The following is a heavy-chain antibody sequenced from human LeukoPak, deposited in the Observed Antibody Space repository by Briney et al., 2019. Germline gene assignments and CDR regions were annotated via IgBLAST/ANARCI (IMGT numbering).Heavy chain of an antibody. CDR1: GFTFSSYG. D-gene: IGHD3-22*01. CDR3: AKDLLEIYDSSGYGADY. CDR2: IWYDGSNK. Sequence: PGGSLRLSCAASGFTFSSYGMHWVRQAPGKGLEWVAVIWYDGSNKYCADSVKGRFTISRDNSKNTLYLQMNSLRAEDTAVYYCAKDLLEIYDSSGYGADYWGQGTLVTVSS. J-gene: IGHJ4*02. V-gene: IGHV3-33*06.